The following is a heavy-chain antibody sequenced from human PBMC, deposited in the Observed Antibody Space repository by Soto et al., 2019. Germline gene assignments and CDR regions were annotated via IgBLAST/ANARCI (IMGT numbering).Heavy chain of an antibody. CDR3: ARDYDYIWGSYRYPGVDY. CDR1: GFTFSSYG. CDR2: ISYDGSNK. D-gene: IGHD3-16*02. V-gene: IGHV3-30*03. J-gene: IGHJ4*02. Sequence: GGSLRLSCAASGFTFSSYGMHWVRQAPGKGLEWVAVISYDGSNKYYADSVKGRFTIPRDNAKNSLYLQMNSLRAEDTAVYYCARDYDYIWGSYRYPGVDYWGQGTLVTVSS.